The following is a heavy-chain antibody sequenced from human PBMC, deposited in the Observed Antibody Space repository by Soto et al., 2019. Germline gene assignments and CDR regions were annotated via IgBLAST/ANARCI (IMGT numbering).Heavy chain of an antibody. CDR2: IIPILGIA. J-gene: IGHJ4*02. V-gene: IGHV1-69*02. CDR3: AIYSGYEYYFDY. D-gene: IGHD5-12*01. CDR1: GGTFSSYT. Sequence: VSCKASGGTFSSYTISWVRQAPGQGLEWMGRIIPILGIANYAQKFQGRVTITADKSTSTAYMELSSLRSEDTAVYYCAIYSGYEYYFDYWGQGTLVTVSS.